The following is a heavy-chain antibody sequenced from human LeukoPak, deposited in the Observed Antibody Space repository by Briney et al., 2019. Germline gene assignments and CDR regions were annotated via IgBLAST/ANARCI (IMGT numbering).Heavy chain of an antibody. V-gene: IGHV4-59*01. D-gene: IGHD2-15*01. J-gene: IGHJ5*02. Sequence: SETLSLTCTVSGGSISSYYWSWIRQPPGKGLEWIGYIYYSGSTNYNPSLKSRITISVDTSKNQFSLKLSSVTAADTAVYYCARGGYCSGGSCFVGFGPWGQGTLVTVSP. CDR1: GGSISSYY. CDR2: IYYSGST. CDR3: ARGGYCSGGSCFVGFGP.